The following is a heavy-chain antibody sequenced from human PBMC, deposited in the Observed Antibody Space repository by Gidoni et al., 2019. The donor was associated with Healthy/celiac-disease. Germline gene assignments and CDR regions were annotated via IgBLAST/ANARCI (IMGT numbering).Heavy chain of an antibody. J-gene: IGHJ3*02. V-gene: IGHV4-59*01. Sequence: QVQLQESGPGLVKPSETLSLTCTVSGGSISSYYWSWIRQPPGKGLEWIGYIYYSGSTNYNPSLKSRVTISVDTSKNQFSLKLSSVTAADTAVYYCARAPITMIHRGAFDIWGQGTMVTVSS. CDR1: GGSISSYY. CDR3: ARAPITMIHRGAFDI. D-gene: IGHD3-22*01. CDR2: IYYSGST.